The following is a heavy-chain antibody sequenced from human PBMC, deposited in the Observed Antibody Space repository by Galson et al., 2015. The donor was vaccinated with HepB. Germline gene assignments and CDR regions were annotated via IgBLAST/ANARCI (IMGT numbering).Heavy chain of an antibody. V-gene: IGHV1-18*01. CDR3: ARVPNRYCSGGSCSPYYFDY. J-gene: IGHJ4*02. CDR1: GYTFTSYG. CDR2: ISAYNGNT. Sequence: SVKVSCKASGYTFTSYGISWVRQAPGQGLEWMGWISAYNGNTNYAQKLQGRVTMTTDTSTSTAYMELRSLRSDDTAVYYCARVPNRYCSGGSCSPYYFDYGGQGTLVTVSS. D-gene: IGHD2-15*01.